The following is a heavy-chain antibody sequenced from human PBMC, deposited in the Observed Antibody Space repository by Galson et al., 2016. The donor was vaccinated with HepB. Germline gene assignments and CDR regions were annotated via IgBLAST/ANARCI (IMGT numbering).Heavy chain of an antibody. D-gene: IGHD5-12*01. Sequence: SETLSLTCSVSGGSISSSNHYWGWIRQSPGKGLEWIGSIYYSGNSYYNPSLKSRVTISVDTSKNQFSLRLSSVTASDTAVSSCAGSLGDVHIVAAAFDYWGQGTLVTVSS. V-gene: IGHV4-39*07. CDR2: IYYSGNS. J-gene: IGHJ4*02. CDR3: AGSLGDVHIVAAAFDY. CDR1: GGSISSSNHY.